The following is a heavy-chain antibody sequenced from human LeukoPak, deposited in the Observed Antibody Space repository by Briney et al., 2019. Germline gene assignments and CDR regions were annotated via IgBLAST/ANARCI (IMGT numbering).Heavy chain of an antibody. CDR1: GGSISSYY. Sequence: SETLSLTCTVSGGSISSYYWSWIRQPPGKGLEWIGYIYYSGSTNYNPSLKSRVTISVDTSENQFSLKLSSVTAADTAVYYCARGGMYYDFWSGYSDYYYYMDVWGKGTTVTVSS. D-gene: IGHD3-3*01. J-gene: IGHJ6*03. CDR3: ARGGMYYDFWSGYSDYYYYMDV. CDR2: IYYSGST. V-gene: IGHV4-59*01.